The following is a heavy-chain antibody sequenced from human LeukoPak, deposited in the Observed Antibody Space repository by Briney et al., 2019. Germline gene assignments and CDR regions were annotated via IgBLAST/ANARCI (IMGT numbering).Heavy chain of an antibody. CDR2: ISYDGSNK. Sequence: GGSLRLSCAASGFTFSSYAMHWVRQAPGKGLEWVAVISYDGSNKYYADSEKGRFTISRDNSKNTLYLQMNSLRAEDTAVYYCAREASGWYSPFDYWGQGTLVTVSS. V-gene: IGHV3-30-3*01. CDR1: GFTFSSYA. D-gene: IGHD6-19*01. J-gene: IGHJ4*02. CDR3: AREASGWYSPFDY.